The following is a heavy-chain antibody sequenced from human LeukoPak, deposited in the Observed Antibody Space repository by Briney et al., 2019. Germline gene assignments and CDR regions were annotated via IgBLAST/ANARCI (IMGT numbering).Heavy chain of an antibody. V-gene: IGHV3-30*03. CDR3: ARLASSAYYVDY. CDR2: IPYDGSKK. CDR1: GFTFSNYA. J-gene: IGHJ4*02. Sequence: GGSLRLSCVASGFTFSNYAIHWVRQAPGKGLEWVAVIPYDGSKKYYADSVKGRFTISRDNSKNTVHLQMNSLRAEDTAMYYCARLASSAYYVDYWGQGTLVTVSS. D-gene: IGHD3-22*01.